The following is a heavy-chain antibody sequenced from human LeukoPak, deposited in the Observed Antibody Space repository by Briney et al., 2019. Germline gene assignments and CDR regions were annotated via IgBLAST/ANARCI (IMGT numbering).Heavy chain of an antibody. D-gene: IGHD3-10*02. CDR2: ISGSGGTT. J-gene: IGHJ4*02. CDR1: GFTFSSYA. CDR3: AKGSPGTSMFAYYFDS. V-gene: IGHV3-23*01. Sequence: PGGSLRLSCAASGFTFSSYAMSWVRQAPGKGLEWVSAISGSGGTTYYADSVKGRFTISRDNSKNTLYLQMNSRRAEDTAVYYGAKGSPGTSMFAYYFDSWGQGTLVTVSS.